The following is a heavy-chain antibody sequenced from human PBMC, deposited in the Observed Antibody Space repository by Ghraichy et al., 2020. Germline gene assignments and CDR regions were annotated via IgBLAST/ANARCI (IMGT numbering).Heavy chain of an antibody. CDR1: GFTFSSFS. V-gene: IGHV3-21*01. D-gene: IGHD6-13*01. Sequence: GGSLRLSCLGSGFTFSSFSLNWVRQAPGKGLEWVAFISSSGTFINYADSIKGRFTISRDNVKNSMSLEMNNLRGEDTAIYYCARSGDRVAVAPLDSWGQGTLVAVSS. CDR3: ARSGDRVAVAPLDS. CDR2: ISSSGTFI. J-gene: IGHJ4*02.